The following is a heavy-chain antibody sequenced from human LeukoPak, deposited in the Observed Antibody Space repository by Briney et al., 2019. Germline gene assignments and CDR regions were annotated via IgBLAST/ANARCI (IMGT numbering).Heavy chain of an antibody. CDR2: ISSSSSYM. D-gene: IGHD3-3*01. J-gene: IGHJ6*02. V-gene: IGHV3-21*01. CDR1: GFTFSSYS. CDR3: ARDRTFWSGLRYYYYGMDV. Sequence: GGSLRLSCAASGFTFSSYSMNWVRQAPGKGLEWVSSISSSSSYMYYADSVKGRFTISRDNAKNSLYLQMNSLRAEDTAVYYCARDRTFWSGLRYYYYGMDVWGQGTTVTVSS.